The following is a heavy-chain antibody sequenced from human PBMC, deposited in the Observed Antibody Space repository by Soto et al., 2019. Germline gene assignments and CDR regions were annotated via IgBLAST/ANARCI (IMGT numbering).Heavy chain of an antibody. V-gene: IGHV3-30*18. CDR3: AKDLLHKTVTTCGS. CDR2: ISYHGNDK. D-gene: IGHD4-17*01. Sequence: QVQLVESGGGVVQPGRSLRLSCAASGFTFSSYGLHWVRQAPGKGLEWVAVISYHGNDKYYADSVKGRFTISRDNFKRTLYLQMSSLRAEDTAIYFCAKDLLHKTVTTCGSWCQGTLVTVPS. CDR1: GFTFSSYG. J-gene: IGHJ5*02.